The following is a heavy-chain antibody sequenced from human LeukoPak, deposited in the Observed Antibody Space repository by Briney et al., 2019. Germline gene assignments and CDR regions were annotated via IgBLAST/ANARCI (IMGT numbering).Heavy chain of an antibody. CDR2: ISDSGGST. CDR1: GLTFSNYA. J-gene: IGHJ4*02. V-gene: IGHV3-23*01. CDR3: AKRGIMIRGVIIIEFHKEAYYFDC. D-gene: IGHD3-10*01. Sequence: GGSLRLSCAASGLTFSNYAMSWVRQAPGKGLEWVSGISDSGGSTYYADSVKGRFIISRDNSKNTLYLQMNSLRAEDTAVYYCAKRGIMIRGVIIIEFHKEAYYFDCWGQGTLVTVSS.